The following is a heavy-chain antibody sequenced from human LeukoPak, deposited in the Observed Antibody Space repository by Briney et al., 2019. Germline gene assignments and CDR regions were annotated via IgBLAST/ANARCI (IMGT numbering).Heavy chain of an antibody. CDR3: ARACSGGSCYGAFDI. J-gene: IGHJ3*02. D-gene: IGHD2-15*01. Sequence: ASVKVSCKASGYTFTGYYMHWVRQAPGRGLEWMGWINPNSGGTNYAQKFQGRVTMTRDTSISTAYMELSRLRSDDTAVYYCARACSGGSCYGAFDIWGQGTMVTVSS. CDR2: INPNSGGT. CDR1: GYTFTGYY. V-gene: IGHV1-2*02.